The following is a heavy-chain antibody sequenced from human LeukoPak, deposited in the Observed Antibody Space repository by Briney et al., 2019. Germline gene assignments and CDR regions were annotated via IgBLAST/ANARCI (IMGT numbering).Heavy chain of an antibody. CDR1: GFTFSDHH. CDR3: NRPSSYSSGATDDY. D-gene: IGHD6-19*01. Sequence: PGGSLRLSCAASGFTFSDHHMDWVRQAPGKGLEWVGRTRNKANSYTTKYAASVKGRFTISRDDSKNTLYLQMNSLKTEDTAVYYCNRPSSYSSGATDDYWGQGTLVTVSS. V-gene: IGHV3-72*01. J-gene: IGHJ4*02. CDR2: TRNKANSYTT.